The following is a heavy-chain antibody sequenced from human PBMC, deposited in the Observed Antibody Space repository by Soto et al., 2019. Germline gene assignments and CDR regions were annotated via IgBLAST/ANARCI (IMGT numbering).Heavy chain of an antibody. D-gene: IGHD3-22*01. J-gene: IGHJ4*02. V-gene: IGHV1-18*01. CDR3: ARGVLTYYYDSSGYQEVDY. CDR2: ISAYNGNT. CDR1: GYTFTSYG. Sequence: VKVSCKASGYTFTSYGISWVRQAPGQGLEWMGWISAYNGNTNYAQKLQGRVTMTTDTSTSTAYMELRSLRSDDTAVYYCARGVLTYYYDSSGYQEVDYWGQGTLVTVSS.